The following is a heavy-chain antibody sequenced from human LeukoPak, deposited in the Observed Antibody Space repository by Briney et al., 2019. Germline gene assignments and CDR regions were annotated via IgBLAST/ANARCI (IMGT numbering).Heavy chain of an antibody. J-gene: IGHJ6*03. CDR3: ARGKWELLHYYYYYMDV. Sequence: MAGGSLRLSCAASGFTFSSYSMNWVRQAPGKGLEWVSSISSSSSYIYYADSVKGRFTISRDNAKNSLYLQMNSLRAEDTAVYYCARGKWELLHYYYYYMDVWGKGTTVTVSS. D-gene: IGHD1-26*01. V-gene: IGHV3-21*01. CDR2: ISSSSSYI. CDR1: GFTFSSYS.